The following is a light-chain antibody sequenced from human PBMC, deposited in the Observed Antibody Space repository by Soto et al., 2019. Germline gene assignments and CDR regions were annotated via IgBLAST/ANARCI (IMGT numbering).Light chain of an antibody. J-gene: IGLJ3*02. V-gene: IGLV7-43*01. Sequence: QAVVTQEPSLTVSPGGTVTLTCASSTGAVSGGFYPNWFQQKPGQTPRALIHTTNKRHSWTPARFSGSPLGGXAALTLSGVQPDDEADYYCLLYFGGAQLGVFGGGTKLTVL. CDR2: TTN. CDR1: TGAVSGGFY. CDR3: LLYFGGAQLGV.